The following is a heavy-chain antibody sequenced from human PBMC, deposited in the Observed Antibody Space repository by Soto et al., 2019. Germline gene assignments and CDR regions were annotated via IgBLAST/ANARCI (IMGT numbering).Heavy chain of an antibody. D-gene: IGHD3-22*01. CDR1: GYTFSNYA. J-gene: IGHJ4*02. Sequence: QVQLVQSGAEVNKPGASVKISCKTSGYTFSNYAISWVRQTPGQGLEWMGWVSPYNGNANYTQKFQGRVTMTTDTSPATAHMELTSLRSDDTAMYYCARGISLIMAAPGYWGQGTLVTVSS. V-gene: IGHV1-18*04. CDR3: ARGISLIMAAPGY. CDR2: VSPYNGNA.